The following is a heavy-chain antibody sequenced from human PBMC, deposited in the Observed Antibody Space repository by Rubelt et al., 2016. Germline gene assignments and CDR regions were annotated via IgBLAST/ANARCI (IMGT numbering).Heavy chain of an antibody. CDR3: ARGLVPMYGSGFDY. J-gene: IGHJ4*02. CDR1: GGSVSGYF. Sequence: QVQLQQWGAGLLKPSETLSLTCAVYGGSVSGYFWTWIRQAPGEGLEWIGEVNYGGDGQYNPSLNSRLTISMHTSNKRISLSLRSVTAADTAVYFCARGLVPMYGSGFDYWGQGTLVTVSS. V-gene: IGHV4-34*01. CDR2: VNYGGDG. D-gene: IGHD3-10*01.